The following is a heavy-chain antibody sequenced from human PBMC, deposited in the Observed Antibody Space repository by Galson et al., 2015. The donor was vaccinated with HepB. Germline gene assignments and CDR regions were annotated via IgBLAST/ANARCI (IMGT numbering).Heavy chain of an antibody. CDR3: ARDLYGYPGTTDY. V-gene: IGHV3-33*01. Sequence: SLRLSCAASGFIFSNYGMHWVRQAPGMGLEWVAIISFDGGYTHYADSVKGRFTISRDNSKNTLYLQMNSLRAEDTANYHCARDLYGYPGTTDYWGPGTLVTVSS. CDR2: ISFDGGYT. D-gene: IGHD5-24*01. J-gene: IGHJ4*02. CDR1: GFIFSNYG.